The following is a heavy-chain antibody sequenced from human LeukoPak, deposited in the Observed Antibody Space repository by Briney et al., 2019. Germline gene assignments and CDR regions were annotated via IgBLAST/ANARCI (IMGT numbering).Heavy chain of an antibody. J-gene: IGHJ4*02. Sequence: SETLSLTCAVSGVSIDAYYWAWVRQTPGKGLEWIGEINHSGYTNDSPSLKSRVTLSIDTSRKQFSLNLRSVTVADAGIYYGTRMTTGHDYWDQGTVVTVSS. D-gene: IGHD4-17*01. CDR3: TRMTTGHDY. CDR1: GVSIDAYY. V-gene: IGHV4-34*01. CDR2: INHSGYT.